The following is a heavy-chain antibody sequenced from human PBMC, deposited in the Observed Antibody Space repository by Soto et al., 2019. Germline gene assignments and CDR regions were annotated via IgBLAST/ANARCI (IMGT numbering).Heavy chain of an antibody. CDR2: ISGNSGSI. D-gene: IGHD6-6*01. J-gene: IGHJ5*02. CDR1: GFTFDDYA. CDR3: ARDHIAAPNWFDP. V-gene: IGHV3-9*01. Sequence: GGSLRLSCAASGFTFDDYAMHWVRQAPGKGLEWVSCISGNSGSIDYADSVKGRFTISRDNAKNSLYLQMNSLRAEDTAVYYCARDHIAAPNWFDPWGQGTLVTVSS.